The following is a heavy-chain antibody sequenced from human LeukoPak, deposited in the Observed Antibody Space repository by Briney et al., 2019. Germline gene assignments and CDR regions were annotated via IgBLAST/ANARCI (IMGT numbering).Heavy chain of an antibody. CDR1: GYSFTCFW. D-gene: IGHD6-19*01. J-gene: IGHJ3*02. Sequence: GESLKIFFKGSGYSFTCFWIGWVRPMPGEGLEWMGIIYPGDSDARYSPSFQGQVTISADKSISTAYLQWSSLKASDTAMYYCARLDSSGWSEANAFDIWGQGTMVTVSS. V-gene: IGHV5-51*01. CDR3: ARLDSSGWSEANAFDI. CDR2: IYPGDSDA.